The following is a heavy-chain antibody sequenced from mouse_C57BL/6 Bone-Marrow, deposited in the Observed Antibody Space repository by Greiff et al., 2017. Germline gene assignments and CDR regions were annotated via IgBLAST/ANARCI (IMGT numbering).Heavy chain of an antibody. J-gene: IGHJ2*01. CDR2: IRSKSNNYAT. D-gene: IGHD1-1*01. Sequence: VATGGGLVQPKGSLKLSCAASGFSFNTYAMNWVRQAPGKGLEWVARIRSKSNNYATYYADSVKDRFTISRDDSESMLYLQMNNLKTEDTAMYYCVRGDYGLDYWGQGTTLTVSS. V-gene: IGHV10-1*01. CDR3: VRGDYGLDY. CDR1: GFSFNTYA.